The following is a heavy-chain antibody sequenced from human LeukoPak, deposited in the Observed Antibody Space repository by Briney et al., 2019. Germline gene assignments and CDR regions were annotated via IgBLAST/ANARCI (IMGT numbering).Heavy chain of an antibody. V-gene: IGHV4-4*07. CDR3: ARDYGGNYNFDY. CDR1: VASVSSYY. D-gene: IGHD4-23*01. J-gene: IGHJ4*02. Sequence: SETLSLTCTVSVASVSSYYWGWIRQPAGKGLEWLGRIYTSGNTNYNPSLKSRVTISRDTSKNQFSLRLTSVTAADTAVYYCARDYGGNYNFDYWGQGTLVTVSS. CDR2: IYTSGNT.